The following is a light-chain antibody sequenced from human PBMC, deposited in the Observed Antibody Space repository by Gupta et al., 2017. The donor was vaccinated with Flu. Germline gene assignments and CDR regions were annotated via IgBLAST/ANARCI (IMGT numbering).Light chain of an antibody. V-gene: IGLV4-69*01. CDR3: QTWGTGYRV. Sequence: QVVLTQSPSASASLGASVKPTCTLSSRHSAYDIAWHQHQPEKGPRFLMTVSGGGRYRKGDGIPDRFSGSTSGAERFLIISSLQSEDEADYYCQTWGTGYRVFGGGTKLTVL. J-gene: IGLJ3*02. CDR2: VSGGGRY. CDR1: SRHSAYD.